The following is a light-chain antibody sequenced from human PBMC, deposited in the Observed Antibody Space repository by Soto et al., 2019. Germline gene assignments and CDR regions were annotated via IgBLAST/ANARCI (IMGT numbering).Light chain of an antibody. CDR1: SSNIGAGYD. Sequence: QSVLTQPPSVSGAPGQRVTISCTGSSSNIGAGYDVHWYLQLPGTAPKLLVYGDTKRPSGVPDRFSGSKSGTSASLAITGLQAEDEADYYCQSYDSSLSGVIFGGGTKVTVL. J-gene: IGLJ2*01. CDR3: QSYDSSLSGVI. V-gene: IGLV1-40*01. CDR2: GDT.